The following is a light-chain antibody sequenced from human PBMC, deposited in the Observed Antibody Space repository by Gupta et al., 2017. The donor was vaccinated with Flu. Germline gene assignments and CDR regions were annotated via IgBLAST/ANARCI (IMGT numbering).Light chain of an antibody. CDR1: QSISNN. Sequence: EIVLTQSPDTLSVSPGERATLSCRASQSISNNLAWYHQKPGQPPRLLIYGASTRASGIPARFSGSGSGTEFTLTVSSLQSEDLGIYFCQHYNNWPPWTFGQGTKVDIK. CDR2: GAS. J-gene: IGKJ1*01. V-gene: IGKV3-15*01. CDR3: QHYNNWPPWT.